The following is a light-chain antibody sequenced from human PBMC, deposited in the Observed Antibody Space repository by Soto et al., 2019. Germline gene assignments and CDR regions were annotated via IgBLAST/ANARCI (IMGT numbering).Light chain of an antibody. CDR1: SSDGGGYNY. CDR2: EVT. J-gene: IGLJ3*02. CDR3: SSYAASNNFYFV. Sequence: QSALTQPPSASGSPGQSVTISCTGTSSDGGGYNYVSSYQQYPGRAPKLMIYEVTKRPSGVPDRFSGSKSGNTASLTVSGLHAEDEADYYCSSYAASNNFYFVFGGGTKLTVL. V-gene: IGLV2-8*01.